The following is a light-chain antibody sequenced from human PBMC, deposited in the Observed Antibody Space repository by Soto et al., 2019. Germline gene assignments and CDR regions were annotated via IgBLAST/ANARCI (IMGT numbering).Light chain of an antibody. J-gene: IGKJ1*01. CDR1: RTVNNNY. CDR2: GAS. V-gene: IGKV3-20*01. Sequence: IVLTQSPDTLSLSLGARATVSCRTSRTVNNNYLAWYQQKPGQAPRLLIYGASRRAIGIPDRFSGSGSGTVFILTINRLEPEDCAVYYCQQYDVSPRTFGQGTKVDIK. CDR3: QQYDVSPRT.